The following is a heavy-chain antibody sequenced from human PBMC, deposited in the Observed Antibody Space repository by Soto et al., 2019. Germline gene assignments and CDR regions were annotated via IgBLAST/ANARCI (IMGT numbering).Heavy chain of an antibody. J-gene: IGHJ5*02. CDR3: GRGELTDFDP. CDR2: ISSSSSCI. V-gene: IGHV3-21*01. D-gene: IGHD1-26*01. CDR1: GFTFSSYS. Sequence: GLSLRLSCAASGFTFSSYSMNWVRQAPGKGLEWVSSISSSSSCIYYADSVKGRFTISRDNAKNSLYLQMNSLRAEDTDVYYCGRGELTDFDPWGQGTLVTVSS.